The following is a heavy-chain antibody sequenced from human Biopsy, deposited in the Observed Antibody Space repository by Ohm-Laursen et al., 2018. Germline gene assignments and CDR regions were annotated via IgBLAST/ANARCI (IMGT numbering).Heavy chain of an antibody. D-gene: IGHD3-22*01. CDR2: IWYDGSNK. Sequence: SLRLSCSASGFTFSIYGMHWVRQAPGKGLEWVAVIWYDGSNKYYADSVKGRFTISRDDPKNTLYLQMNSLRAEDTAVYYCAREGDDSSGYTAHYFDYWGQGTLVTVSS. CDR1: GFTFSIYG. J-gene: IGHJ4*02. V-gene: IGHV3-33*01. CDR3: AREGDDSSGYTAHYFDY.